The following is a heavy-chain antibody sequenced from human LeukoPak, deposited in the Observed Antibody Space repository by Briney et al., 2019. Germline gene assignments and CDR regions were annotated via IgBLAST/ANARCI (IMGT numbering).Heavy chain of an antibody. CDR1: GGSISSYY. Sequence: SETLSLTCTVSGGSISSYYWSWIRQPPGKGLEWVGYIFYSGSTNYNPSLKSRVTISVDTSKNQFSLKLSSVTAADTAVYYCARLAKSGSWYGPYYFDYWGQGTLVTVSS. CDR2: IFYSGST. V-gene: IGHV4-59*12. CDR3: ARLAKSGSWYGPYYFDY. D-gene: IGHD6-13*01. J-gene: IGHJ4*02.